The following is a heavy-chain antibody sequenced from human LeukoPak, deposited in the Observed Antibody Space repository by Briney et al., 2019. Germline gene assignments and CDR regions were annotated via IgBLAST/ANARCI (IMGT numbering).Heavy chain of an antibody. Sequence: PSETLSLTCTVSGGPISSSSYYWGWIRQPPGKGLEWIGSIYYSGSTYYNPSLKSRVTISVDTSKNQFSLKLSSVTAADTAVYYCAGLSMDVWGKGTTVTISS. J-gene: IGHJ6*03. D-gene: IGHD6-19*01. CDR2: IYYSGST. CDR3: AGLSMDV. CDR1: GGPISSSSYY. V-gene: IGHV4-39*01.